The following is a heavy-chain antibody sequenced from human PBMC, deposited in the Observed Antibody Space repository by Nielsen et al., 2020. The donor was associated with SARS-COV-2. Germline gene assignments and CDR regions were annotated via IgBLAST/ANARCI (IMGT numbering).Heavy chain of an antibody. D-gene: IGHD2-21*02. CDR3: ARLYRRGVGTDNFYGMDV. V-gene: IGHV1-18*01. CDR2: ISTYNDNI. J-gene: IGHJ6*02. Sequence: WVRQAPGQGLEWMGWISTYNDNINYAQKFQGRVTMTTDTSTSTAYMEMRSLRTDDTAVFYCARLYRRGVGTDNFYGMDVWGQGTTVTVSS.